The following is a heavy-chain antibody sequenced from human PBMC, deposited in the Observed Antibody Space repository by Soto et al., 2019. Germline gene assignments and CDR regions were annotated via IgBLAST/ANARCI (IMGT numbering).Heavy chain of an antibody. V-gene: IGHV3-48*01. CDR1: GFTFSSYS. D-gene: IGHD3-10*01. Sequence: EVQLVESGGGLVQPGGSLRLSCAASGFTFSSYSMNWVRQAPGKGLEWVSYISSSSSTIYYAASVKGRFTISRDNAKNSLYLQMNSLRAEDTAVYYCARGHRGLTNWFDHWGQGTLVTVSS. J-gene: IGHJ5*02. CDR3: ARGHRGLTNWFDH. CDR2: ISSSSSTI.